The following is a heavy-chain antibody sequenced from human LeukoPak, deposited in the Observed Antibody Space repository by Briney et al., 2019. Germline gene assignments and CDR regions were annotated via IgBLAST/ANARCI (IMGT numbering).Heavy chain of an antibody. CDR1: DFSFSNYA. Sequence: GGSLRLSCAASDFSFSNYAMSWVRQAPGKGLEWVSSISSSSSYIYYADSVKGRFTISRDNAKNSLYLQMNSLTAEDTAVYYCARDPYSGSYSADVYYYYMDVWGKGTTVTVSS. V-gene: IGHV3-21*06. CDR3: ARDPYSGSYSADVYYYYMDV. J-gene: IGHJ6*03. CDR2: ISSSSSYI. D-gene: IGHD1-26*01.